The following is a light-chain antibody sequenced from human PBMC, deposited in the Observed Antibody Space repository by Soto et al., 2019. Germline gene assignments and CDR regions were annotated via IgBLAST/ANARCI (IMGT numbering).Light chain of an antibody. CDR2: EVS. CDR1: SSDVGGYNY. CDR3: SSYTSSSTDV. V-gene: IGLV2-14*01. Sequence: QSVLTQPASVSGSPGQSITISCTGTSSDVGGYNYVSWYQQHPGKAPKLMIYEVSNRPSGVSNRFSGSKSGNTASLTIFGLQAEDEADYYCSSYTSSSTDVFGTGTKVTGL. J-gene: IGLJ1*01.